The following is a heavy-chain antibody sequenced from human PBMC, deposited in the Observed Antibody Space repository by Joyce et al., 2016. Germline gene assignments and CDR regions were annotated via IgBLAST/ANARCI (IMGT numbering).Heavy chain of an antibody. V-gene: IGHV2-5*02. CDR1: GFSLSTSGVG. CDR2: IFWDDDK. CDR3: ARRRHDFWNDYYKKDWFDP. Sequence: QITLKESGPTVVKPTQTLTLTCTFSGFSLSTSGVGVGWIRQPPGKAPEWLAIIFWDDDKRYNPRFKNRLTVTKDTSKGQVVLTLTNMDPVDTATYYCARRRHDFWNDYYKKDWFDPWGQGILVTVSS. J-gene: IGHJ5*02. D-gene: IGHD3/OR15-3a*01.